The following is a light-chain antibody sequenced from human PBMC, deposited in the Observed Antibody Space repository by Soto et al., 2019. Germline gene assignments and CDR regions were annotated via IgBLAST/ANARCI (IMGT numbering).Light chain of an antibody. Sequence: QSVLSQPPSASGTPGQRVTISCSGRTSNIGSNSVTWYQQLQGTAPKVVIYSNDQRPSGVPDRFSGSKSGSSASLAISGLQSEDEADYYCAAWDDSLNGPVFGGGTKLTVL. CDR3: AAWDDSLNGPV. J-gene: IGLJ3*02. CDR1: TSNIGSNS. CDR2: SND. V-gene: IGLV1-44*01.